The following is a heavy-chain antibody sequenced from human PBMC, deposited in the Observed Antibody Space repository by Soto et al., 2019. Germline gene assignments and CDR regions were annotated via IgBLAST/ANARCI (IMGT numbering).Heavy chain of an antibody. J-gene: IGHJ6*02. Sequence: GASGKVSCKASGGTFSSYAISWVRQAPGQGLEWMGGIIPIFGTANYAQKFQGRVTITADESTSTAYMELSSLRSEDTAVYYCARAVVVVARPFNYYGMDVWGQGTTVTVSS. V-gene: IGHV1-69*13. CDR2: IIPIFGTA. D-gene: IGHD2-15*01. CDR1: GGTFSSYA. CDR3: ARAVVVVARPFNYYGMDV.